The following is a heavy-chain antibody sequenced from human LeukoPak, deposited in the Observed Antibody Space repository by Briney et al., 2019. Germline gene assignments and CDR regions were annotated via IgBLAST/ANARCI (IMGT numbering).Heavy chain of an antibody. V-gene: IGHV3-23*01. CDR1: GFTFSTFA. CDR2: IFPSGGEI. Sequence: GGSLSLSCAASGFTFSTFAMIWVRQPPGKGLEWVSSIFPSGGEIHYADSVRGRFTISRDNSESTLSLQMNSLRAEDTAIYYCATYRQVLLPFESWGQGTLVTVSS. D-gene: IGHD2-8*02. CDR3: ATYRQVLLPFES. J-gene: IGHJ4*02.